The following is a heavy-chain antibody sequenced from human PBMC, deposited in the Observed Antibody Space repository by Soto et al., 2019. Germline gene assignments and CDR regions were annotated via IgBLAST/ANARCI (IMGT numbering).Heavy chain of an antibody. CDR2: ISYDGSNK. CDR3: ATASVLTSFDY. CDR1: GFTFSSYA. D-gene: IGHD7-27*01. Sequence: QVQLVESGRGVVQPGRSLRLSCAASGFTFSSYAMHWVRQAPGKGLEWVAVISYDGSNKYYADSVKGRFTISRDNSKNTLYLQMNSLRAEDTAVYYCATASVLTSFDYWGQGTLVTVSS. J-gene: IGHJ4*02. V-gene: IGHV3-30-3*01.